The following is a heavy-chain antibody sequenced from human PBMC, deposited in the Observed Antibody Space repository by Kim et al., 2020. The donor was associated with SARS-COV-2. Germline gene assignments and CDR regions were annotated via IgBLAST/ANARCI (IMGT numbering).Heavy chain of an antibody. V-gene: IGHV1-69*13. D-gene: IGHD1-26*01. CDR3: ASPSGSYPKGAFDI. J-gene: IGHJ3*02. Sequence: SVKVSCKDSGGTFSSYAMSWVRQAPGQGLEWMGGIIPIFGKANYAQKFQGRVTITADESTSTAYMELSSLRSEDTAVYYCASPSGSYPKGAFDIWGQGTMVTVSS. CDR1: GGTFSSYA. CDR2: IIPIFGKA.